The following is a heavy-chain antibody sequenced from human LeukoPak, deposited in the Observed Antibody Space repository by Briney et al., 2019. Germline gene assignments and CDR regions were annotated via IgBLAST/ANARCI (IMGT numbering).Heavy chain of an antibody. V-gene: IGHV3-30-3*01. J-gene: IGHJ4*02. Sequence: QPGRSLRLSCAASGFTFSSYAMHWVRQAPGKGLEWVAVISYDGSNKYYADSVKGRFTISRDNSKNTLYLQMNSLRAEDTAVYYCARDSLSSSWWADFDYWGQGTLVTVSS. D-gene: IGHD6-13*01. CDR2: ISYDGSNK. CDR1: GFTFSSYA. CDR3: ARDSLSSSWWADFDY.